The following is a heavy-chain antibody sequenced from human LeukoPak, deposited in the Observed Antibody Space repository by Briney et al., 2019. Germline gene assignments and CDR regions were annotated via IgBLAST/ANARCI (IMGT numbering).Heavy chain of an antibody. CDR2: ISTSGDST. Sequence: GGSLRLSCALSGFTFSSQNMNWARQAPGKGLEWVAYISTSGDSTKYADSVEGRFTISRDNVENSLYLLMNSLRVDDTAVYYCVKNGWLDYWGQGIVVTVSS. CDR1: GFTFSSQN. V-gene: IGHV3-21*01. J-gene: IGHJ4*02. D-gene: IGHD6-19*01. CDR3: VKNGWLDY.